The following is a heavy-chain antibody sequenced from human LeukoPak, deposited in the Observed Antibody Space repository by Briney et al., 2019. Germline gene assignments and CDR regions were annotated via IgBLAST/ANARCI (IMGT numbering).Heavy chain of an antibody. CDR2: INTNTGDA. J-gene: IGHJ4*02. D-gene: IGHD6-13*01. CDR1: GYTFTNYA. V-gene: IGHV7-4-1*02. Sequence: ASVKVSCKASGYTFTNYALNWVRQAPGQGFEWMGWINTNTGDATYAQDFTGRVVFSSDTSVSTAYLQISSLKAEDTAVYYCARDPGSNWYLYFFDFWGQGTLVTVSS. CDR3: ARDPGSNWYLYFFDF.